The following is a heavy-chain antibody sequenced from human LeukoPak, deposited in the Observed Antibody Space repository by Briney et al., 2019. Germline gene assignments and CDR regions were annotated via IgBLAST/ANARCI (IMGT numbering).Heavy chain of an antibody. CDR2: INGNGGNV. J-gene: IGHJ4*02. D-gene: IGHD4-17*01. CDR3: ARDRDYGDYNTQDLFVY. Sequence: ASVKLSCKASGYTFINYYMHWVRQAPGQGLEWMGIINGNGGNVNYAQNFQGRVIMTTDTSTSTAYMELRSLRSDDTAVYYCARDRDYGDYNTQDLFVYWGQGTLVTVSS. V-gene: IGHV1-46*01. CDR1: GYTFINYY.